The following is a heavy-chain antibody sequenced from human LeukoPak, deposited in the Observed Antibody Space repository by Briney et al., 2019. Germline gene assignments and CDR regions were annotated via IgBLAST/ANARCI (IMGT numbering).Heavy chain of an antibody. J-gene: IGHJ4*02. Sequence: GGSLRLSCAASGFTFSRYAMHWVRQAPGKGLEWVAVISDDGTFTLYGDSVRGRFTISRDSSKNTLYLQMNSFRLEDTAVYYCARDPYRDAPDYFDYWGQGTLVTVSS. CDR1: GFTFSRYA. V-gene: IGHV3-30-3*01. CDR3: ARDPYRDAPDYFDY. CDR2: ISDDGTFT.